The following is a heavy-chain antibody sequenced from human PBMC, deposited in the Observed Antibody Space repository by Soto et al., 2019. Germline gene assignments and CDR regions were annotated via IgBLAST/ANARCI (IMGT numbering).Heavy chain of an antibody. CDR2: VSVTGDYT. V-gene: IGHV3-23*01. D-gene: IGHD2-21*01. CDR1: GFTFVNYP. J-gene: IGHJ5*02. Sequence: EVQLLESGGGLVQPGGSLRLSCGASGFTFVNYPMNWVRQAPGKGLEWVSLVSVTGDYTYYADSVKGRFTISRDNSKNALYRQMNKLNDENTAIYYGVIDLDIAADYLPSSDPWGQGTLVTVSS. CDR3: VIDLDIAADYLPSSDP.